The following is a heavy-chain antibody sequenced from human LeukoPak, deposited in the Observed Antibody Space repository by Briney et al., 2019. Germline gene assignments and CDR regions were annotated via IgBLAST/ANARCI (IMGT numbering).Heavy chain of an antibody. CDR1: GFTFSDYY. Sequence: GGSLRLSCAASGFTFSDYYMSWIRQAPGKGLEWVSYISSSGSTIYYADSVKGRFTISRDNAKNSLYLQMNSLRAEDTAVYYCARAYYYNSSGYYRRGAFDIWGQGTMVTVSS. J-gene: IGHJ3*02. CDR2: ISSSGSTI. CDR3: ARAYYYNSSGYYRRGAFDI. V-gene: IGHV3-11*04. D-gene: IGHD3-22*01.